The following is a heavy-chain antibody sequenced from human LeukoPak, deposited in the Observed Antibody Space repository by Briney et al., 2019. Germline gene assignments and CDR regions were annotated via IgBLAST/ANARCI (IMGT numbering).Heavy chain of an antibody. Sequence: SETVSLTCAVYGGSFSGYDWNWIRQPPGRGLEWIGEINHSGSTNYNASLKSRVTISVDTSKNQFSLKLTSVIAADTAVYYCARGPISYSSGWYLNYWGQGTLVTVSS. D-gene: IGHD6-19*01. CDR1: GGSFSGYD. J-gene: IGHJ4*02. V-gene: IGHV4-34*01. CDR2: INHSGST. CDR3: ARGPISYSSGWYLNY.